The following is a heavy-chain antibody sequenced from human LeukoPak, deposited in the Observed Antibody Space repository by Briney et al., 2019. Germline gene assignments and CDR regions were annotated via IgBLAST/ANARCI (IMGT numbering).Heavy chain of an antibody. J-gene: IGHJ4*02. CDR2: IYNGGST. CDR3: ARDREDIVVLPGAKRKTWYFDY. CDR1: GFTVSSNY. Sequence: GGSLRLSCAASGFTVSSNYMSWVRQAPGKGLEWVSVIYNGGSTYYADSVKGRFTLSRDNSKNTLYLQMNSLRAEDTAVYYCARDREDIVVLPGAKRKTWYFDYWGQGTLVSVSS. V-gene: IGHV3-53*01. D-gene: IGHD2-2*01.